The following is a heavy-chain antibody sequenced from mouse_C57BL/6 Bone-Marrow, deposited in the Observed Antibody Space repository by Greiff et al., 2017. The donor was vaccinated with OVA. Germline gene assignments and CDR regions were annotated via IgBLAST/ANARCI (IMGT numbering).Heavy chain of an antibody. CDR1: GYAFSSSW. Sequence: QVQLQQSGPELVKPGASVKISCKASGYAFSSSWMNWVKQRPGKGLEWIGRIYPGDGDTNYNGKFKGKATPTADQSSSTAYMQLSSLTSEDSAVYFCARLGWLRDAMDYGGQGTSVTVSS. CDR2: IYPGDGDT. D-gene: IGHD2-2*01. CDR3: ARLGWLRDAMDY. J-gene: IGHJ4*01. V-gene: IGHV1-82*01.